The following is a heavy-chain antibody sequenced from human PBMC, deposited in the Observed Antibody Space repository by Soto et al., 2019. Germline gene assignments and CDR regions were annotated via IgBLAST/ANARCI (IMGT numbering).Heavy chain of an antibody. D-gene: IGHD3-22*01. J-gene: IGHJ5*02. CDR2: IIPLFGTT. Sequence: QVQLVQSGAEVQKPGSSVRVSCKASGGTFSSYAISWVRQAPGQGLEWMGGIIPLFGTTNYAQKFQGRLTMTADESTNTAYMNLSSLRSEDTALYYCARGSGFYYMREWFDPWGQGTLVTVSS. CDR1: GGTFSSYA. CDR3: ARGSGFYYMREWFDP. V-gene: IGHV1-69*01.